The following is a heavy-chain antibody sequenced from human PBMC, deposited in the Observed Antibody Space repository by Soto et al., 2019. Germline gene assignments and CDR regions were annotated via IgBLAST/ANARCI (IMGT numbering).Heavy chain of an antibody. V-gene: IGHV5-10-1*01. J-gene: IGHJ4*02. Sequence: GDSLTISCKGCGYNFTTYWINWVRRMPAKGLEWMGRIDPTDSYTNYNPSFRGHVTISADKSISTAYLQWSNLRASDTAFYSCARRQHYGSTPSYYGGLESWGQGPMVTVSS. D-gene: IGHD3-22*01. CDR2: IDPTDSYT. CDR3: ARRQHYGSTPSYYGGLES. CDR1: GYNFTTYW.